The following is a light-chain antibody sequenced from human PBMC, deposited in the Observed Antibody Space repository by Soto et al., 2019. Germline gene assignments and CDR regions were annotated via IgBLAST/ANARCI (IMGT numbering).Light chain of an antibody. CDR1: HDIGNY. J-gene: IGKJ3*01. CDR2: YAS. Sequence: DIQMTQSPSSLSASVGDRVTITCLASHDIGNYLNWYQQKPGKAPKLLIYYASNLETGVSSRFSGSGSGTDFTFTISSLQLEDIATYFCQQYENLPRFIFGPGTKVDIK. V-gene: IGKV1-33*01. CDR3: QQYENLPRFI.